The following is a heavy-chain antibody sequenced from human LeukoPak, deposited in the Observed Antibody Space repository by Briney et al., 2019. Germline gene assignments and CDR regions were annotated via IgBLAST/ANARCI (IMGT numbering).Heavy chain of an antibody. J-gene: IGHJ6*04. CDR3: AKNFRYSYGYSYYNNIMDV. CDR2: ITGSGGRE. D-gene: IGHD5-18*01. CDR1: GFTFSSYA. Sequence: PGGSLRLSCAASGFTFSSYAMTWVRQAPGKGLEWVSSITGSGGREYYADSVKGRFTISRDNSKNTLYLRMNSLRAEDTAVYFCAKNFRYSYGYSYYNNIMDVWGKGTTVTVSS. V-gene: IGHV3-23*01.